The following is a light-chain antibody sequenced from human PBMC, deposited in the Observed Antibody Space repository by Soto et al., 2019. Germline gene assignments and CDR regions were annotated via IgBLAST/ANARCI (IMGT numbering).Light chain of an antibody. J-gene: IGKJ1*01. CDR1: RSLTRW. CDR3: QQYNSYSWT. CDR2: DAS. V-gene: IGKV1-5*01. Sequence: DIQMSQSPSTLSASVGDRVTITCRASRSLTRWLAWYQQKPGKAPKLLIYDASSLESGVPSRFSGSGSGTEFTLTISSLQPDDFATYYCQQYNSYSWTFGQGTKVDIK.